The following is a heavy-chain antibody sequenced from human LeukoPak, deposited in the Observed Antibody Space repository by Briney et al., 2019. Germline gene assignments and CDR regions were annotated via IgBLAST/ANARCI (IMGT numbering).Heavy chain of an antibody. Sequence: SVKVSCKASGGTFSSYAISWVRQAPGQGLEWMGGIIPIFGTANYAQKFQGRVTITADESTSTAYMELSGLRSEDTAVYYCARPRHYDILTGYYNEGLDYWGQGTLVTVSS. CDR3: ARPRHYDILTGYYNEGLDY. V-gene: IGHV1-69*13. J-gene: IGHJ4*02. CDR2: IIPIFGTA. CDR1: GGTFSSYA. D-gene: IGHD3-9*01.